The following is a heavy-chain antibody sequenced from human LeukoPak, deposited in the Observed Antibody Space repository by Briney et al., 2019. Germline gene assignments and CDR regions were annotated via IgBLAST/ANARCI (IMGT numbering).Heavy chain of an antibody. Sequence: ASVKVSHMASFYTFISYGISWGRQAPGQGLEWMGWISAYNGNTNYAQKLQGRVTMTTDTSTSTAYMELRSLLSDYTAVFYCARIVEDCSSPLFYACIAGWGQGTLVTVSS. J-gene: IGHJ4*02. CDR3: ARIVEDCSSPLFYACIAG. V-gene: IGHV1-18*01. CDR2: ISAYNGNT. CDR1: FYTFISYG. D-gene: IGHD2-2*01.